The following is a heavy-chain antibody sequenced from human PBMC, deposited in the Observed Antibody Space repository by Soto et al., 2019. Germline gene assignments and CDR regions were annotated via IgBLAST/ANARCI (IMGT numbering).Heavy chain of an antibody. Sequence: QVQLVQSGAEVKKPGASVKVSCKAFGYTFTSYGISWVRQAPGQGLEWMGWISAYNGNTNYAQKLQGRVTMTTDTSTSTAYMELRSLRSDDTAVYYCARRLCGGDCDKGGGMDVWGQGTTVTVSS. CDR2: ISAYNGNT. J-gene: IGHJ6*02. CDR1: GYTFTSYG. D-gene: IGHD2-21*02. CDR3: ARRLCGGDCDKGGGMDV. V-gene: IGHV1-18*01.